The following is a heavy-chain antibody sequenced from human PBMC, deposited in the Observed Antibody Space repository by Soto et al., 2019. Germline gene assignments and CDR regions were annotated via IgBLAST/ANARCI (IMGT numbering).Heavy chain of an antibody. CDR3: ARGTTYYDFWSGYRPEYYYGMDV. D-gene: IGHD3-3*01. CDR1: GYTFTSYA. CDR2: IIPIFGTA. Sequence: SVKVSCKASGYTFTSYAMHWVRQAPGQGLEWMGGIIPIFGTANYAQKFQGRVTITADESTSTAYMELSSLRSEDTAVYYCARGTTYYDFWSGYRPEYYYGMDVWGQGTTVTVS. V-gene: IGHV1-69*13. J-gene: IGHJ6*02.